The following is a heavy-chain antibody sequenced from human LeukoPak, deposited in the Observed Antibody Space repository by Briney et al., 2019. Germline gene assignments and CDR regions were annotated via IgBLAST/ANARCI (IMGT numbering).Heavy chain of an antibody. D-gene: IGHD3-10*01. V-gene: IGHV5-51*01. CDR1: GYSFTSYW. Sequence: GESLKISCKGSGYSFTSYWIGWVRQMPGKGLEWMGIIYPGDSDTRYSPSFQGQVTISADKSISTAYLQWSSLKASDTAMYYCARQAAYITMVRGGPTAAFDIWGQGTMVTVSS. CDR2: IYPGDSDT. CDR3: ARQAAYITMVRGGPTAAFDI. J-gene: IGHJ3*02.